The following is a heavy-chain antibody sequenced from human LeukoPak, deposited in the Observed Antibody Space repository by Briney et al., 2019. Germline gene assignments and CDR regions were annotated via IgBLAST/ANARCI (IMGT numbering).Heavy chain of an antibody. J-gene: IGHJ4*02. CDR3: AKRGTEYYFDY. CDR1: GFTFSSYA. V-gene: IGHV3-23*01. D-gene: IGHD1-14*01. Sequence: GGSLRPSWPPSGFTFSSYAMGWVRQAPGRGRGWVSAVLGSGGSTSYADSGKGRSTISRDNRKNSLYLQMNSLTAEDTGVYYCAKRGTEYYFDYWGQGTLVTVSS. CDR2: VLGSGGST.